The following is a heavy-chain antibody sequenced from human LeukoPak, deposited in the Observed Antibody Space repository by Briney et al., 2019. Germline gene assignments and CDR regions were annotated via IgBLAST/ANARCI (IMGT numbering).Heavy chain of an antibody. D-gene: IGHD3-3*01. J-gene: IGHJ5*02. Sequence: GGSLRLSCAASGFTFSSYAMSWVRQAPGKGLEWVSAISGSGGSTYYADSVKGRFTISRDNSKNTLYLQMNSLRAEDTAVYYCAKDQYYDFWSGYSYNWFDPWGQGTLVTVSS. CDR1: GFTFSSYA. CDR3: AKDQYYDFWSGYSYNWFDP. CDR2: ISGSGGST. V-gene: IGHV3-23*01.